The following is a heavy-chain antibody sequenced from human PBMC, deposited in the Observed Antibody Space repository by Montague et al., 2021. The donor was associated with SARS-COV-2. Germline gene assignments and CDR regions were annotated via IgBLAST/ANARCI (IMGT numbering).Heavy chain of an antibody. D-gene: IGHD3-10*01. CDR2: ISYEGSNK. CDR1: GFTFSSYA. Sequence: SLRLSCAASGFTFSSYAMHWVRQAPGKGLEWVAVISYEGSNKYYADSVKGRFTISRDNSKNTLYLQMNSLRAEDTAVYYCARVLDYYGSGSYPLYYYYGMDVWGQGTTVTVSS. J-gene: IGHJ6*02. V-gene: IGHV3-30*04. CDR3: ARVLDYYGSGSYPLYYYYGMDV.